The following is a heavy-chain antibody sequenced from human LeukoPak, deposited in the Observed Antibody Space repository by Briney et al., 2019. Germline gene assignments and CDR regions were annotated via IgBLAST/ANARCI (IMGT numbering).Heavy chain of an antibody. CDR1: GFTFRSYA. Sequence: PGGSLRLSCAASGFTFRSYAMSWVRQTPEKGLEWVSAITDSGDDTFYADSVKGRFTISRDNSRNTLYLQMNSLRAEDTAIYNCVKGSRASRPYYFDYWGQGALVTVSS. V-gene: IGHV3-23*01. J-gene: IGHJ4*02. CDR2: ITDSGDDT. CDR3: VKGSRASRPYYFDY.